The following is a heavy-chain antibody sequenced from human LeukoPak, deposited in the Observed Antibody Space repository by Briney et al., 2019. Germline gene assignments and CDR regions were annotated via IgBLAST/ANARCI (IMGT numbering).Heavy chain of an antibody. Sequence: GGSLRLSCAASGFTFSTYWMQWVRQAPGKGLVWVSRINSDGSSTSYADSVKGRFTISRDNARDSLYLEMHSLRAEDTAIYYCSRDLGTGRPHDVWGRGTLVTVSS. CDR3: SRDLGTGRPHDV. CDR1: GFTFSTYW. D-gene: IGHD3/OR15-3a*01. CDR2: INSDGSST. J-gene: IGHJ4*02. V-gene: IGHV3-74*01.